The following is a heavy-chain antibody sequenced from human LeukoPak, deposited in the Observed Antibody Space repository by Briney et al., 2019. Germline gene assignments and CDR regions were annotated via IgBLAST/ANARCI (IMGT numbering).Heavy chain of an antibody. CDR3: ARSETIYYYDSSGSPGDY. D-gene: IGHD3-22*01. J-gene: IGHJ4*02. CDR1: GGSFSGYY. Sequence: SETLSLTCAVYGGSFSGYYWSWIRQPPGKGLEWIGEINHSGSTNYNPSLKSRVTISVDTSKNQFSLKLSSVTAADTAVYYCARSETIYYYDSSGSPGDYWGQGTLVTVSS. CDR2: INHSGST. V-gene: IGHV4-34*01.